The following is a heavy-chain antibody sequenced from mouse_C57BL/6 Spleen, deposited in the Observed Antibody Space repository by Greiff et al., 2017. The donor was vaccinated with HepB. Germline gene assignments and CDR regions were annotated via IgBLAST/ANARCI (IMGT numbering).Heavy chain of an antibody. CDR3: ASSYGNAWFAY. Sequence: VQLQESGPGLVAPSQSLSITCTVSGFSLTSYGVDWVRQSPGKGLEWLGVIWGVGSTNYNSALISRLSISKDNSKSQVFLKMNSLQTDDTAMYYCASSYGNAWFAYWGQGTLVTVSA. V-gene: IGHV2-6*01. CDR2: IWGVGST. J-gene: IGHJ3*01. D-gene: IGHD2-10*02. CDR1: GFSLTSYG.